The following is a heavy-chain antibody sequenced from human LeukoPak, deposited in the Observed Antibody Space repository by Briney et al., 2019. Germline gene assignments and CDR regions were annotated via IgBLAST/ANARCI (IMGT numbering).Heavy chain of an antibody. V-gene: IGHV4-39*07. J-gene: IGHJ4*02. CDR1: GGSISSSSYY. D-gene: IGHD3-22*01. CDR2: IYYSAST. CDR3: ARAAAYYYDSSGYLFLDYFDY. Sequence: SETLSLTCTVSGGSISSSSYYWGWIRQPPGKGLEWIGSIYYSASTYYNPSLKSRVTISVDTSKNQFSLNLSSVTAADTAVYYCARAAAYYYDSSGYLFLDYFDYWGQGTLVTVSS.